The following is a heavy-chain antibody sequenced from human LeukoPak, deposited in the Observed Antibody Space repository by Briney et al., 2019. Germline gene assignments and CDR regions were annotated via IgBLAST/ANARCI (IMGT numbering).Heavy chain of an antibody. J-gene: IGHJ4*02. CDR2: ISGSGGST. CDR1: GFTFSDYA. CDR3: AKDHCSSTSCLGFDY. Sequence: GGSLRLSCAASGFTFSDYAMSWVRQAPGKGLEWVSAISGSGGSTYYADSVKGRFTISRDNSKNTLYLQMNSLRAEDTAVYYCAKDHCSSTSCLGFDYWGQGTLVTVSS. D-gene: IGHD2-2*01. V-gene: IGHV3-23*01.